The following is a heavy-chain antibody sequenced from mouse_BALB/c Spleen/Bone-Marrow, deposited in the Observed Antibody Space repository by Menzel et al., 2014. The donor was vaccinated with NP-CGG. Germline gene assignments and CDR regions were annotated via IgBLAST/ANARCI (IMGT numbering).Heavy chain of an antibody. CDR2: INPSNGRT. J-gene: IGHJ4*01. CDR1: GYTFTSYW. CDR3: ARSDGYYPYYYAMDY. D-gene: IGHD2-3*01. V-gene: IGHV1S81*02. Sequence: QVQLQQPGAELVKPGASVKLSCKASGYTFTSYWMHWVKQRPGQGLEWIGEINPSNGRTNYNEKFKGKATLTVDKSSSTAYMQLSSLTSEDSAVYYCARSDGYYPYYYAMDYWGQGTSVTVSS.